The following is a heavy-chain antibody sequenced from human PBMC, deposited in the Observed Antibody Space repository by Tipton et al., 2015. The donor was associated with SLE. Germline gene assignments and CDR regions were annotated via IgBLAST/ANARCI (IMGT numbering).Heavy chain of an antibody. CDR3: AGRGDLVVVTSYFDY. CDR2: IYYSGST. CDR1: GGSISSGGYY. Sequence: TLSLTCTVSGGSISSGGYYWSWIRQHPGKGLEWIGYIYYSGSTYYNPSLKSRVTISVDTSKNQFSLKLSSVTAADTAVYYCAGRGDLVVVTSYFDYWGQGTLVTVSS. J-gene: IGHJ4*02. V-gene: IGHV4-31*03. D-gene: IGHD2-21*02.